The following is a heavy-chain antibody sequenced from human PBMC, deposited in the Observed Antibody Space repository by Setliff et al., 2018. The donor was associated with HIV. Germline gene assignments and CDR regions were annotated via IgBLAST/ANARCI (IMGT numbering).Heavy chain of an antibody. Sequence: GASVKVSCKASGYTFTDYYIHWVRQAPGQGLEWMGWINPNSGATTYAQKFQGRVTMTSDTFISTAYMELSRLRSDDTAVYFCARDLASSRTLYYYGSGSLDYWGQGTLVTVSS. CDR1: GYTFTDYY. D-gene: IGHD3-10*01. J-gene: IGHJ4*02. CDR2: INPNSGAT. CDR3: ARDLASSRTLYYYGSGSLDY. V-gene: IGHV1-2*02.